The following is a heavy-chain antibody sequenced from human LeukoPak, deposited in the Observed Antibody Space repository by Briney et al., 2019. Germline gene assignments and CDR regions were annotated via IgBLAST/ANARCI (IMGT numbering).Heavy chain of an antibody. J-gene: IGHJ4*02. V-gene: IGHV3-23*01. Sequence: PGRSLRLFCAASGFTYSRYAISWVRQPPGKGREWVSSISGSGGSTYYADPVKGRFTISRDNSKNTLYLQMNSLRAEDTAVYYCAKGTMVTTYNWDHWGQGTLVTVSS. CDR2: ISGSGGST. CDR3: AKGTMVTTYNWDH. D-gene: IGHD4-17*01. CDR1: GFTYSRYA.